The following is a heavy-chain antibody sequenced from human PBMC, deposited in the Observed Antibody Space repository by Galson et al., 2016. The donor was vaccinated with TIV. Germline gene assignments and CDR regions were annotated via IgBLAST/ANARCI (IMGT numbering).Heavy chain of an antibody. Sequence: SLRLSCAASGFTFSTYWMSWVRQAPGKGLQWVANIKHDGSEKYYVDSVKGRFTISRDNAKNSLHLQMNSLRAEDTAVYYCASSPRSFSITMVRAANWYFDIWCQGTMVTVSS. D-gene: IGHD3-10*01. V-gene: IGHV3-7*01. CDR1: GFTFSTYW. CDR2: IKHDGSEK. J-gene: IGHJ3*02. CDR3: ASSPRSFSITMVRAANWYFDI.